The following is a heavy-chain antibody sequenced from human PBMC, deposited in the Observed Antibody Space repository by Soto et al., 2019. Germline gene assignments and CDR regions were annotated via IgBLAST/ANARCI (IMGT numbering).Heavy chain of an antibody. Sequence: EVQLLESGGGLVQPGGSLRLSCAASGFTFGSYAMSWVRQAPGKGLEWVSLISGTGDSSEYANSVKGRFTISRDYSKNTLYLHMTNLRAEDTAVYYCAKDGNWLDVYYDVWGQGTPVTVSS. CDR3: AKDGNWLDVYYDV. J-gene: IGHJ4*02. CDR1: GFTFGSYA. CDR2: ISGTGDSS. V-gene: IGHV3-23*01. D-gene: IGHD3-16*01.